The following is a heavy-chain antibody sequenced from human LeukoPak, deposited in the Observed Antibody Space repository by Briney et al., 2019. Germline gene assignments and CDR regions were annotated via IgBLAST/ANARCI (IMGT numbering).Heavy chain of an antibody. J-gene: IGHJ6*03. D-gene: IGHD3-3*01. V-gene: IGHV3-21*01. CDR3: AIVGSYGFWSRNYYMDV. CDR2: IRDSGTHV. Sequence: GGSLRLSCAPSGFTFKTYSMISVRQAPGKGLEWVSTIRDSGTHVYCADSLKGRFTISRDHVRKSLHLQMNSLRAEDTAVYYCAIVGSYGFWSRNYYMDVWGKGTTVTVSS. CDR1: GFTFKTYS.